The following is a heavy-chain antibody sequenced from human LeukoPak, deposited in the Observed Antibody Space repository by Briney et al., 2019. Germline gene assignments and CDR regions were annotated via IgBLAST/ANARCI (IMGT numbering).Heavy chain of an antibody. CDR3: ARGPHQDYFGSMTYLFDY. Sequence: PGGSLRLSCAASGFTFSSYTIHWVRQAPGKGLEWVTLISHDGRNKNYADSVKGRFTISRDNSKRTLYLEVNSLRAEDTAVYYCARGPHQDYFGSMTYLFDYWGQGTLVTVSS. CDR1: GFTFSSYT. D-gene: IGHD3-10*01. CDR2: ISHDGRNK. V-gene: IGHV3-30*04. J-gene: IGHJ4*02.